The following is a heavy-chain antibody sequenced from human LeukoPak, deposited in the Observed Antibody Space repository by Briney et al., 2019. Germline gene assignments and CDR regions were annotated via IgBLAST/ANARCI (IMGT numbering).Heavy chain of an antibody. D-gene: IGHD4-17*01. CDR3: ARGVDYGDYYFDY. J-gene: IGHJ4*02. CDR1: GGSISSSSYY. Sequence: SETLSLTCTVSGGSISSSSYYWGGIRQPPVKGLEWIGTIFYSGSAYYTPSLKSRITISVATSKNQFSLKLSSVTAADTAVYYCARGVDYGDYYFDYWGQGTLVTVSS. CDR2: IFYSGSA. V-gene: IGHV4-39*07.